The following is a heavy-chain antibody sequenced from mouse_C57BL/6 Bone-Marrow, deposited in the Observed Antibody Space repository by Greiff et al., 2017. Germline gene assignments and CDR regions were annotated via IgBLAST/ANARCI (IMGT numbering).Heavy chain of an antibody. CDR2: IHPNSGST. CDR1: GYTFTSYW. D-gene: IGHD1-1*01. CDR3: ATTVVATGWFAY. V-gene: IGHV1-64*01. Sequence: QVQLQQPGAELVKPGASVKLSCKASGYTFTSYWMHWVKQRPGQGLEWIGMIHPNSGSTNYNEKFKSKATLTVDKSSSTAYMQLSSLTSEDSAVYYCATTVVATGWFAYWGQGTLVTVSA. J-gene: IGHJ3*01.